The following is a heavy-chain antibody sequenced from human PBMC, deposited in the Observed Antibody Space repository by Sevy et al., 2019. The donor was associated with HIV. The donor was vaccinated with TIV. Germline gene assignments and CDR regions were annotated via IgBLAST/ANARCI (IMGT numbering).Heavy chain of an antibody. V-gene: IGHV3-21*04. CDR3: ARDFTIFGVVSGIDY. J-gene: IGHJ4*01. CDR2: ISDDSRYI. Sequence: GGSLRLSCAASGFNFRTYSMNWVRQAPGKGLEWLPSISDDSRYIYYSDSVKGRFTISRANAKNLLFLQMNNLRVEDTAIYYCARDFTIFGVVSGIDYWGQGNLVTVSS. D-gene: IGHD3-3*01. CDR1: GFNFRTYS.